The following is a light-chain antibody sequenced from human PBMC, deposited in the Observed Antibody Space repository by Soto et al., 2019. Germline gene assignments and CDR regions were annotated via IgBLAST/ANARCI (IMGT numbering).Light chain of an antibody. CDR3: QQSYSTPIT. J-gene: IGKJ5*01. Sequence: NIQMTQSPSAMSASVGDRVTISCRARQGISNYLAWFQQKPGTVPKHLIYAASSLQSGVPSRFSGSGSGTDFTLTISSLQPEDFATYYCQQSYSTPITFGQGTRLEIK. CDR1: QGISNY. CDR2: AAS. V-gene: IGKV1D-17*01.